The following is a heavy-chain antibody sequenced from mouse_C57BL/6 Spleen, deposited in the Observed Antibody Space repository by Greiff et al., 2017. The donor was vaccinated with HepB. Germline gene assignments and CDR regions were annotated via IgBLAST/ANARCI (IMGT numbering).Heavy chain of an antibody. CDR2: INPGSGGT. J-gene: IGHJ4*01. V-gene: IGHV1-54*01. CDR3: AREDGYYLGYAMDD. CDR1: GYAFTNYL. Sequence: VQLQQSGAELVRPGTSVKVSCKASGYAFTNYLIEWVKQRPGQGLEWIGVINPGSGGTNYNEKFKGKATLTADKSSSTAYMQLSSLTSEDSAVYFCAREDGYYLGYAMDDWGQGTSVTVSS. D-gene: IGHD2-3*01.